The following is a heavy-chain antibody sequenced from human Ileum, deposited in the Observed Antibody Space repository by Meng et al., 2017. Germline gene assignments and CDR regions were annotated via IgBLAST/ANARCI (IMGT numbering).Heavy chain of an antibody. CDR1: GDSVSSNSAA. Sequence: QVPLQQSGTGLVKPSQTVPLHCAISGDSVSSNSAAWNWIRQSPSRGLEWLGRTYYRSKWYNDYAVSVKSRITINPDTYKNQFSLQLNSVTPEDTAVYYCAKDGTSGSYLGLYYWGQGTLVTVSS. D-gene: IGHD1-26*01. J-gene: IGHJ4*02. V-gene: IGHV6-1*01. CDR2: TYYRSKWYN. CDR3: AKDGTSGSYLGLYY.